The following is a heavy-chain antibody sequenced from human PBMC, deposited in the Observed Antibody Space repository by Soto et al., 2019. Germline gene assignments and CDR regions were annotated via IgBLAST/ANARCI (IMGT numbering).Heavy chain of an antibody. V-gene: IGHV3-33*01. CDR1: GFTFSRHA. J-gene: IGHJ6*03. CDR3: ARSVTTGITYYYYYMDV. D-gene: IGHD1-1*01. Sequence: QVKLVESGGGVVQPGRSLRLSCAASGFTFSRHAMHWVRQAPGKGLEWVAVIWYDGSDKYYADSVKGRFSISRDNSKHTLYLQMDSLRAEDTAMYYCARSVTTGITYYYYYMDVWGKGTTLTVSS. CDR2: IWYDGSDK.